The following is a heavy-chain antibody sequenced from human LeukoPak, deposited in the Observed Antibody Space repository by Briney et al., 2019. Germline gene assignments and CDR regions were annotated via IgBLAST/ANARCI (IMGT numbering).Heavy chain of an antibody. V-gene: IGHV3-66*01. CDR1: GFIVSSNY. J-gene: IGHJ4*02. D-gene: IGHD1-26*01. CDR3: AKDRSKGSYGDEFDF. CDR2: LYSGGRT. Sequence: PGGSLRLSCAPSGFIVSSNYMSWVRQAPGKGLEWVSVLYSGGRTYYADSVKGRFIISRDNSKNTLYLQMNSLRAEDTAVYYCAKDRSKGSYGDEFDFWGQGTLVTVSS.